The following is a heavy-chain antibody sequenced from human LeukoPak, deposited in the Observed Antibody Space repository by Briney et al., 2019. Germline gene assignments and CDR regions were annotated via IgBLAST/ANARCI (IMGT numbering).Heavy chain of an antibody. V-gene: IGHV3-74*01. CDR3: ARAAYSSSPDY. J-gene: IGHJ4*02. CDR1: GFTFSDYW. Sequence: LPGGSLRLSCAASGFTFSDYWMLWVRQAPGKGLVWVSRIDGDGSGTTYADSVKGRFTISRDNAKNTLYLQMSSLRGEDTAVYYCARAAYSSSPDYWGQGTLVTVSS. CDR2: IDGDGSGT. D-gene: IGHD6-6*01.